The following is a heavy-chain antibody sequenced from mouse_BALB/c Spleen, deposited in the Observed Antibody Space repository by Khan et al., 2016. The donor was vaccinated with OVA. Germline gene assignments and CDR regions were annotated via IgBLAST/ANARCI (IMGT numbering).Heavy chain of an antibody. V-gene: IGHV2-6-5*01. CDR3: AKGVWSYYDTLDY. CDR2: IWGGGST. Sequence: QVQLKQSGPGLVAPSQNLSITCTVSGFSLSDYGVSWIRQPPGKGLEWLGVIWGGGSTSYNSALKSRLSISKDNSKSQVFLKMSSLQRDDTAMFYCAKGVWSYYDTLDYWGQGTSVTVAS. CDR1: GFSLSDYG. J-gene: IGHJ4*01.